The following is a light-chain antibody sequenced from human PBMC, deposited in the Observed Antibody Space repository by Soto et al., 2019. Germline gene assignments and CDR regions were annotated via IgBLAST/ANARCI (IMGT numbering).Light chain of an antibody. Sequence: QSVLTQPASVSGSPGQSITISCTGTSSDVGGYNYVSWYQQHPGKAPKLMIYDVSNRPSGVSNRFSGSKSGNTASLTISGLQAEGEADYYCSSYTSSSTSYVFGIGTKVTVL. J-gene: IGLJ1*01. CDR3: SSYTSSSTSYV. V-gene: IGLV2-14*01. CDR2: DVS. CDR1: SSDVGGYNY.